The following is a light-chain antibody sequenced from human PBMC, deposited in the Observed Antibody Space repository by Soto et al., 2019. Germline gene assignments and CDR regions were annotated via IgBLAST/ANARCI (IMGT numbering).Light chain of an antibody. CDR2: DTT. V-gene: IGLV7-46*01. CDR1: TGAVTSGHY. J-gene: IGLJ2*01. CDR3: LLSYTRARHVV. Sequence: VVTQEPSLTVSPGGTVTLTCGSSTGAVTSGHYPYWFQQKPGQAPRTLIYDTTKKHSWTPARFSGSLLGGKAALTLTGAQPEDEAEYYCLLSYTRARHVVFGGGTKVTVL.